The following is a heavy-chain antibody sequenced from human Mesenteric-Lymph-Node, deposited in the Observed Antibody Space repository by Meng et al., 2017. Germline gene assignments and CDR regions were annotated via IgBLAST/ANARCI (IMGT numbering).Heavy chain of an antibody. CDR2: IYYSGST. CDR3: ARDFGFLGH. V-gene: IGHV4-39*07. CDR1: GGAISSSSYY. D-gene: IGHD3-16*01. J-gene: IGHJ4*02. Sequence: SETLSLTCTVSGGAISSSSYYWGWIRQPPGKGLEWIGSIYYSGSTYYNPSHKSRVTISVNTSKNQFSLELSSGSAADTAVYYCARDFGFLGHWGQGTMVTVSS.